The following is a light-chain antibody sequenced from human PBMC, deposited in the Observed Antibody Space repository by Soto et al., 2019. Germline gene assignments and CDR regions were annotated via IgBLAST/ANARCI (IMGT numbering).Light chain of an antibody. CDR3: QQRSNIFT. V-gene: IGKV3-11*01. CDR2: EAS. Sequence: EIVLTQSPATLSLSPGEAATLACRASQSASSFLAWYQQKPGQATRLLIYEASERATGIPARFSGSVSATDFTLTISSLKPEELAVYSCQQRSNIFTFGTGTKVAI. CDR1: QSASSF. J-gene: IGKJ3*01.